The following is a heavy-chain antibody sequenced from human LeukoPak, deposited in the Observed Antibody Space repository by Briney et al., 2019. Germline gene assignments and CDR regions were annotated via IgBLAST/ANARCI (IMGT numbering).Heavy chain of an antibody. CDR3: ARPNSFDI. V-gene: IGHV3-11*04. CDR2: ISASGDTT. Sequence: GGSLRLSCAASGFTFSDYYMSWIRQAPGKGLEWVSYISASGDTTHYADSVKGRFTISRDNAQNSVFLQMNGLRAEDTAIYYCARPNSFDIWGQGTMVTVSS. J-gene: IGHJ3*02. CDR1: GFTFSDYY.